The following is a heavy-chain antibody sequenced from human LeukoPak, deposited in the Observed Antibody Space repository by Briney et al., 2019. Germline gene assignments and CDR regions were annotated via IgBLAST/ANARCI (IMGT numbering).Heavy chain of an antibody. CDR2: ISGSGGST. D-gene: IGHD4-17*01. CDR1: GFTFSSYA. J-gene: IGHJ4*02. V-gene: IGHV3-23*01. CDR3: TKGNGDYVRWYYFDY. Sequence: GGSLRLSCAASGFTFSSYAMSWVRQAPGKGLEWVSAISGSGGSTYYADSVKGRFTISRDNSKNTLYLQMNSLRAEDTAVYYCTKGNGDYVRWYYFDYWGQGTLVTVSS.